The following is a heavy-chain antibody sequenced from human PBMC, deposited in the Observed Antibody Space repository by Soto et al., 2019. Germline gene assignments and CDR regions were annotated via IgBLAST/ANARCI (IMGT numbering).Heavy chain of an antibody. CDR1: GFSLSSSGVG. CDR2: RYWNDDE. D-gene: IGHD3-22*01. Sequence: SGPTLVNPTQPLTLNCAFSGFSLSSSGVGVGWIRQPPGKALEWLTLRYWNDDERYSPSLRSRLSITKDTSKTQVVLTMTNMDPVDTATYYCAHSQQFYDGSAGYFDCWGQGTLVTVSS. J-gene: IGHJ4*02. CDR3: AHSQQFYDGSAGYFDC. V-gene: IGHV2-5*01.